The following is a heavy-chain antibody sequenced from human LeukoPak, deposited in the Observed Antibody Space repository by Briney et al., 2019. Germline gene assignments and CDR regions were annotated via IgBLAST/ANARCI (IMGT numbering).Heavy chain of an antibody. V-gene: IGHV4-34*01. Sequence: PSETLSLTCAVYGGSFSGYYWSWIRQPPGKGLEWIGEINHSGSTNYNPSLKSRVTISVDTSKNQFSLKLSSVTAADTAVYYCARVKNALRLNAFDIWGQGTMVTVSS. CDR3: ARVKNALRLNAFDI. D-gene: IGHD3-3*01. CDR2: INHSGST. CDR1: GGSFSGYY. J-gene: IGHJ3*02.